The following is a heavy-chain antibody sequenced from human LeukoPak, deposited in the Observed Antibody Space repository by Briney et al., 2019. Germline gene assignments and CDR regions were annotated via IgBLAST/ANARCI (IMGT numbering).Heavy chain of an antibody. CDR1: GYTFTSYY. CDR2: INPSGGST. Sequence: ASVKVSCKASGYTFTSYYMHWVRQAPGQGLEWMGIINPSGGSTSYAQKFQGRVTMTRDTSTSTVYMELSSLRSEDTAVYYCARMGSGDPRSYYYYGMDVWGQGTTVTVSS. J-gene: IGHJ6*02. CDR3: ARMGSGDPRSYYYYGMDV. V-gene: IGHV1-46*01. D-gene: IGHD3-10*01.